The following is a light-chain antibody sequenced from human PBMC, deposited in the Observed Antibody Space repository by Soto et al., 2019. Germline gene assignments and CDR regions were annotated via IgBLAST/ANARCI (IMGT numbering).Light chain of an antibody. CDR3: QQRINWPRT. J-gene: IGKJ4*01. CDR1: QSVSSF. CDR2: DAS. V-gene: IGKV3-11*01. Sequence: EIVLTQSQATLSLSPGERATLSCRASQSVSSFLAWYPHKPGQAPRLLIYDASHRATGIPTRFSGSGSGTDFSLAISSLEPEDFAVYYCQQRINWPRTFGEGTKVEIK.